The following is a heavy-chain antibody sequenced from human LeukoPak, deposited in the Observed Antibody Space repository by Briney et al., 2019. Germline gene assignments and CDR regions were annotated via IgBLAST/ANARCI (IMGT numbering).Heavy chain of an antibody. CDR2: IKQDGSEI. V-gene: IGHV3-7*01. J-gene: IGHJ4*02. Sequence: PGGSLRLSCAASGFTMRNHWMSWVRQAPGKGLEWVADIKQDGSEIHYVDSVKGRFTISRDNAEHSLYLQMNSLRDEDTAVYYCARAPMIRGVITAFDQWGQGTLVTVSS. CDR3: ARAPMIRGVITAFDQ. D-gene: IGHD3-10*01. CDR1: GFTMRNHW.